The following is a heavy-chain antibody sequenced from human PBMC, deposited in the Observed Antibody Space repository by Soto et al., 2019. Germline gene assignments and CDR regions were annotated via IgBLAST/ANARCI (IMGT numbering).Heavy chain of an antibody. J-gene: IGHJ5*02. Sequence: SETLSLTCTVSGGSISSSSYYWGWIRQPPGKGLEWIGSIYYSGSTYYNPSLKSRVTISVDTSKNQFSLKLSSVTAADTAVYYCAISPPYFDSLDNWFDPWGQGILVTVSS. CDR1: GGSISSSSYY. D-gene: IGHD3-9*01. V-gene: IGHV4-39*01. CDR2: IYYSGST. CDR3: AISPPYFDSLDNWFDP.